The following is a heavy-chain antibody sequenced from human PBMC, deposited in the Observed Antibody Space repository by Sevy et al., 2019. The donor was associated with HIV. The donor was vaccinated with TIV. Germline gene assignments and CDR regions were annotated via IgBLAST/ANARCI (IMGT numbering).Heavy chain of an antibody. CDR3: AANDH. Sequence: ASVKVSCKTSGYTFTDYYLHWSRQAPGQGLEWMGRINPLTGATNFVQSFQGRVAVTRDTSISTAYMELSGLRSDDTAVYYCAANDHWGQGTLVTVS. J-gene: IGHJ4*02. V-gene: IGHV1-2*06. CDR1: GYTFTDYY. CDR2: INPLTGAT.